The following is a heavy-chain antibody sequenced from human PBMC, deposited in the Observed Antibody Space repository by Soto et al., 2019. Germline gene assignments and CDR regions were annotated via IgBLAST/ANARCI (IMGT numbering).Heavy chain of an antibody. Sequence: EVQLVESGGGLVQPGGSLRLSCAASGSTFSSYWMSWVRQAPGKGLEWVANIKQDGSEKYYVDSVKGRFTISRDNAKNSLYLQMNSLRAEDTAVYYCARDPYPSAYDFWSGFYNYWGQGTLVTVSS. CDR2: IKQDGSEK. CDR1: GSTFSSYW. J-gene: IGHJ4*02. CDR3: ARDPYPSAYDFWSGFYNY. D-gene: IGHD3-3*01. V-gene: IGHV3-7*01.